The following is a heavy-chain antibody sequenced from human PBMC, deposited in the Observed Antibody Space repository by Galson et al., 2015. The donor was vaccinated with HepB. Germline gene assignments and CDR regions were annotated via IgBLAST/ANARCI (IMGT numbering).Heavy chain of an antibody. D-gene: IGHD2-2*02. J-gene: IGHJ3*02. CDR2: ISYDGSNE. CDR1: GFTFNGYA. CDR3: ARDGRVLYYDAFDI. V-gene: IGHV3-30*04. Sequence: SLRLSCAASGFTFNGYAVHWVRQAPGKGLEWVAVISYDGSNEYYADSVKGRFTISRDNSKNTLYLQMNSLRAEDTAVYYCARDGRVLYYDAFDIWGQGTMVTVSS.